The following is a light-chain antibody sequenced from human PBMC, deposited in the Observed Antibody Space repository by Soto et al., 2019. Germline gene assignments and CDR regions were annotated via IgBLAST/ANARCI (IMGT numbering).Light chain of an antibody. CDR2: KAS. CDR3: QQYNSYPYT. J-gene: IGKJ2*01. V-gene: IGKV1-5*03. Sequence: DIQMTQSPSTLSASVGDRVTITCRASQSISNWLAWYQQKPGKAPKVLIYKASSLESGVPSRFSGSGSGTEVTLTISSVQPDDFATYCCQQYNSYPYTFGQGTKLEIK. CDR1: QSISNW.